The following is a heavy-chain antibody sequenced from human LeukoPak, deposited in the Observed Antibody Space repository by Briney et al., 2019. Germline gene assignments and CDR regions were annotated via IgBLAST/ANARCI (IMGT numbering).Heavy chain of an antibody. V-gene: IGHV1-69*13. Sequence: SVKVSCKASGGTFSSYAISWVRQAPGQGLEWMGGIIPIFGTANYAQKFQGGVTITADESTSTAYMELSSLRSEDTAVYYCARGRLRTTGTGWFDPWGQGTLVTVSS. CDR1: GGTFSSYA. CDR3: ARGRLRTTGTGWFDP. J-gene: IGHJ5*02. CDR2: IIPIFGTA. D-gene: IGHD1-1*01.